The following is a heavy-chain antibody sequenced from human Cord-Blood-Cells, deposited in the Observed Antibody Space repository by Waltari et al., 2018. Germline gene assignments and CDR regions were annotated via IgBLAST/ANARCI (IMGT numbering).Heavy chain of an antibody. V-gene: IGHV1-2*04. CDR1: GYTFTGYY. D-gene: IGHD6-6*01. CDR3: ARYSSSSDLSFDY. Sequence: QVQLVQSGAEVKKPGASVKVSLKASGYTFTGYYMHWVRQAPGQGLELMGWINPNSGGTNYAQKFQGWGTMTRDTSISTAYMELSRLRSDDTAVDYWARYSSSSDLSFDYWGQGTLVTVSS. CDR2: INPNSGGT. J-gene: IGHJ4*02.